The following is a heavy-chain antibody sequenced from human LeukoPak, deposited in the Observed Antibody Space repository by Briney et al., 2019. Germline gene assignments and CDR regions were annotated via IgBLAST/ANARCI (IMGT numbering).Heavy chain of an antibody. D-gene: IGHD3-10*02. V-gene: IGHV4-59*12. Sequence: SETLSLTCSVSGGYISSYYWSWIRQSPAEELVWIAYTAYSGSTTYHPSLTSRVTMSIDTAKRQLSLMLTSVTAADTGVYQCGKDLFAHTSVTVAWWGEGTVSASPQ. CDR2: TAYSGST. J-gene: IGHJ4*02. CDR3: GKDLFAHTSVTVAW. CDR1: GGYISSYY.